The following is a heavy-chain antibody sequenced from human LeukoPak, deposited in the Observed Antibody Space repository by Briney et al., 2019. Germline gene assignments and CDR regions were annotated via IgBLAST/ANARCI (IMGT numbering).Heavy chain of an antibody. Sequence: ASVKVSCKASGYTFTSYGISWVRQAPGQGLEWMGWISAYNGNTNYAQKLQGRVTMTTDTSISTAYMELSRLRSDDTAVYYCASAGIAAAGGFYYYYYGMDVWGQGTTVTVSS. CDR1: GYTFTSYG. D-gene: IGHD6-13*01. CDR3: ASAGIAAAGGFYYYYYGMDV. CDR2: ISAYNGNT. J-gene: IGHJ6*02. V-gene: IGHV1-18*04.